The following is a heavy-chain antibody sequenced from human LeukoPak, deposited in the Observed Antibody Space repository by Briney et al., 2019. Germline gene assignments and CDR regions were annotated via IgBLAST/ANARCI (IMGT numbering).Heavy chain of an antibody. CDR1: GGSISSSSYY. D-gene: IGHD3-16*02. V-gene: IGHV4-39*01. CDR2: IYYSGRN. J-gene: IGHJ4*02. Sequence: SETLSLTCTVSGGSISSSSYYWGWIRQPPGKGLEGIGSIYYSGRNYYNPSLKRRVTMSVDTSKNQFSLKLGSVTAADTAVYYCASTGIRLGELSLSLDYWGQGTLVTVSS. CDR3: ASTGIRLGELSLSLDY.